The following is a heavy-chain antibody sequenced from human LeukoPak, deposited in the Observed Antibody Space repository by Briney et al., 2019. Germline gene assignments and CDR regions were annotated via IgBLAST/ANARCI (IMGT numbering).Heavy chain of an antibody. CDR3: ARVPVVTSEYDY. J-gene: IGHJ4*02. D-gene: IGHD2-21*02. Sequence: GGSLRLSCAASGFTLSSYSMNWVRQAPGKGLEWVSYISSSGSTIYYADSVKGRFTISRDNAKNSLYLQMNSLRAEDTAVYYCARVPVVTSEYDYWGQGTLVTVSS. CDR2: ISSSGSTI. V-gene: IGHV3-48*04. CDR1: GFTLSSYS.